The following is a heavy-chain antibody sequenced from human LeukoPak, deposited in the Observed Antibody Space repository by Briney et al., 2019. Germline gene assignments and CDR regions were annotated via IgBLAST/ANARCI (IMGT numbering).Heavy chain of an antibody. J-gene: IGHJ4*02. CDR2: INQDGSEK. CDR3: ARDILPPGLFLDS. D-gene: IGHD2-15*01. Sequence: GGSLRLSCAASVFTFRHHWMSWVPQAPGKGLEWVANINQDGSEKDYVDSVKGRFTVSRDSAKHSLYLQMNSLRAEDTAVYYCARDILPPGLFLDSWGQGTLVTVSS. V-gene: IGHV3-7*01. CDR1: VFTFRHHW.